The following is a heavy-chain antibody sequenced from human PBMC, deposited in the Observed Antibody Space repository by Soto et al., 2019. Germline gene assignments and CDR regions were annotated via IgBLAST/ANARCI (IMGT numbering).Heavy chain of an antibody. CDR1: GYEFSSYW. V-gene: IGHV5-51*01. Sequence: PGETLKISCQCSGYEFSSYWIGWVRQMPGKGLEWMGVIYPGDSDTRYSPSFQGQVTISADKSISTAYLEWSSLKASDTGMYFCARQLTVTLYNCFVPWGQGTLVTVSS. CDR3: ARQLTVTLYNCFVP. CDR2: IYPGDSDT. D-gene: IGHD4-17*01. J-gene: IGHJ5*02.